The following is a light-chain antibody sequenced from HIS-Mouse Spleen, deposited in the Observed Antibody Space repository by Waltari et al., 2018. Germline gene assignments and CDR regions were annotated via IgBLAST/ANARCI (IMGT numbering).Light chain of an antibody. CDR1: SSDVGGYYY. Sequence: QSALTQPRSVSGSPGQSVTISCTGTSSDVGGYYYVSWYQQPPGKAPKLMIYDVSKRPSGVPDRFSGSKSGNTASLTISGLQAEDEADYYCCSYAGSYTLGVFGGGTKLTVL. J-gene: IGLJ2*01. CDR2: DVS. CDR3: CSYAGSYTLGV. V-gene: IGLV2-11*01.